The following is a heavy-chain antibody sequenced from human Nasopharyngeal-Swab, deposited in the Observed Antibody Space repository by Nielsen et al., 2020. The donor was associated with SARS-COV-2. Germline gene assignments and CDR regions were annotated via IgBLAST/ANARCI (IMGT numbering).Heavy chain of an antibody. V-gene: IGHV4-39*07. CDR3: ARERGRGGIWNYYYYYMDV. CDR1: GGSISSSSYY. Sequence: SETLSLTCTVSGGSISSSSYYWGWIRQPPGKGLEWIGSIYYSGSTYNNPYLKSRVTISVDTSKNQFSLKLSSVTAADTAVYYCARERGRGGIWNYYYYYMDVWGKGTTVTVSS. CDR2: IYYSGST. D-gene: IGHD3-10*01. J-gene: IGHJ6*03.